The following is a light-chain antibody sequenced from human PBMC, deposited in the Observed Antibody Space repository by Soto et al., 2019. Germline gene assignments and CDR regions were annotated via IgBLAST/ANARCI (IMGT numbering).Light chain of an antibody. CDR1: SSDVGGYNY. CDR2: EVS. J-gene: IGLJ1*01. CDR3: SSYAGSTPYV. V-gene: IGLV2-8*01. Sequence: ALTRPPSASGSPVQSVTISCTGTSSDVGGYNYVSWYQQHPGKAPKLMIYEVSKRPSGVPDRFSGSKSGNTASLTVSGLQAEDEADYYCSSYAGSTPYVFGTGTKVTVL.